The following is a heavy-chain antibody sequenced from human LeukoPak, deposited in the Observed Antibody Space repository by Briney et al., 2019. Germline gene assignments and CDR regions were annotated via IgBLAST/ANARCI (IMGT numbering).Heavy chain of an antibody. CDR2: INPSGGST. CDR1: GYTFTSYY. D-gene: IGHD3-3*01. J-gene: IGHJ5*02. Sequence: ASVKVSCKASGYTFTSYYMHWVRQAPGQGLERMGIINPSGGSTSYAQKFQGRVTMTRDTSTSTVYMELSSLRSEDTAMYYCARGVLRFLERTGFDPWGQGTLVTVSS. CDR3: ARGVLRFLERTGFDP. V-gene: IGHV1-46*01.